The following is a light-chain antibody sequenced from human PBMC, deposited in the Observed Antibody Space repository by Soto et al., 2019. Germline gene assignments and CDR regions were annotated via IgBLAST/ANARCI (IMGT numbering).Light chain of an antibody. V-gene: IGLV2-14*01. Sequence: QSALTQPASVSGSPGQSITISCTGTSSDVGGYNYVSWYQQHPGRAPKLVIYEVTNRPSGVSTRFSGSKTGNTASLTISGLQPEDEGDYYCSSYTSSTSSVIFGGGTKLTVL. J-gene: IGLJ2*01. CDR2: EVT. CDR1: SSDVGGYNY. CDR3: SSYTSSTSSVI.